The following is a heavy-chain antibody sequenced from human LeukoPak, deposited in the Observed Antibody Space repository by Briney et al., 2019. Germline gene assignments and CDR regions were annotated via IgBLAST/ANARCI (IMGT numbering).Heavy chain of an antibody. D-gene: IGHD1-14*01. CDR3: AREAGPPEPFDY. CDR1: GFTFSSYS. CDR2: ISSSSSYI. J-gene: IGHJ4*02. V-gene: IGHV3-21*01. Sequence: GGSLRLSCAASGFTFSSYSMNWVRQAPGKGLKWVSSISSSSSYIYYADSVKGRFTISRDNAKNSLYLQMNSLRAEDTAVYYCAREAGPPEPFDYWGQGTLVTVSS.